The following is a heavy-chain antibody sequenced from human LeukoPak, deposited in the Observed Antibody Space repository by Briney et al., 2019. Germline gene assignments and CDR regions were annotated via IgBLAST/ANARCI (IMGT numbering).Heavy chain of an antibody. CDR1: GFTFDDYA. Sequence: PGRSLRLSCAASGFTFDDYAMHWVRQAPGKGLEWVSGISWNSGSIGYADSVKGRFTISRDNAKNSLYLQMNSLRAEDMALYYCAKSQARYYYYMDVWGKGTTVTVSS. V-gene: IGHV3-9*03. CDR2: ISWNSGSI. J-gene: IGHJ6*03. CDR3: AKSQARYYYYMDV.